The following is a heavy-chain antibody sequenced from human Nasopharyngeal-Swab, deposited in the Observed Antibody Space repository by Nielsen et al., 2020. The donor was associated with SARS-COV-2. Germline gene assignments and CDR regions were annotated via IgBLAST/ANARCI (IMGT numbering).Heavy chain of an antibody. V-gene: IGHV4-34*01. J-gene: IGHJ6*03. CDR1: GGSFSGYY. CDR2: INHSGST. CDR3: ARDGYSSGWYGRDYYYYMDV. D-gene: IGHD6-19*01. Sequence: SETLSLTCAVYGGSFSGYYWSWIRQPPGKGLEWIGEINHSGSTNYNPSLKSRVTISVDTSKSQFSLKLSSVTAADTAVYYCARDGYSSGWYGRDYYYYMDVWGKGTTVTVSS.